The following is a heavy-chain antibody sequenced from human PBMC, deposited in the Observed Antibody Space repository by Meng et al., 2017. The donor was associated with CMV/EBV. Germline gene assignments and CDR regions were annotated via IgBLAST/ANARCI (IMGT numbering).Heavy chain of an antibody. Sequence: QGRLGAAGGGVVQPGRSLRYSCAASGFTLSSYAMHWVRQAPGKGLEWVAVISYDGSNKYYADSVKGRFTISRDNSKNTLYLQMNSLRAEDTAVYYCARGDYFDYWGQGTLVTVSS. V-gene: IGHV3-30-3*01. CDR2: ISYDGSNK. CDR3: ARGDYFDY. CDR1: GFTLSSYA. J-gene: IGHJ4*02.